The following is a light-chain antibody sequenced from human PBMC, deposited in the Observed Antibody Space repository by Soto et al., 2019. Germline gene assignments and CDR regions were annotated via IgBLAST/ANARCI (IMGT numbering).Light chain of an antibody. Sequence: EIVLTQSPGTLSLSPGERVTLSCRASQSISGTYLAWYQQKPGQAPRLLIYGASTRATGIPDRFSGSGSGTDFTLTISRLEPEDFAVYYCQQYGRPPLFTFGPGTKVDIK. V-gene: IGKV3-20*01. CDR1: QSISGTY. CDR2: GAS. CDR3: QQYGRPPLFT. J-gene: IGKJ3*01.